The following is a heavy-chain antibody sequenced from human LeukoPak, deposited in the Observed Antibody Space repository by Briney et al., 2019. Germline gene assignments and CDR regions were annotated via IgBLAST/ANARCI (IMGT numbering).Heavy chain of an antibody. CDR2: INPNRGGT. CDR1: GYTFTGYY. D-gene: IGHD3-16*02. Sequence: GASVKVSCKASGYTFTGYYMHWVRQAPGQGLEWMGRINPNRGGTNHAQEFQGRVTMTRDTAISTAYMELSRVRIDERGLDYCWRGRWSTSRGRHLDVWGKGTTVTVSS. V-gene: IGHV1-2*05. CDR3: WRGRWSTSRGRHLDV. J-gene: IGHJ6*04.